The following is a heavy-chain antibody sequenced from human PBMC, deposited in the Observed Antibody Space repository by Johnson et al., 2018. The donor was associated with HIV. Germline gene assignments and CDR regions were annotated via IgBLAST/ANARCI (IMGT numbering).Heavy chain of an antibody. CDR1: GFTFDDYA. CDR2: ISWNSGSI. Sequence: VQLVESGGGVVRPGGSLRLSCAASGFTFDDYAMHWVRQAPGKGLEWVSGISWNSGSIGYADSVKGRFTISRDNAKNSLYLQMNSLRAEDTALYYCAKVSVADAFDIWGQGTMVTVSS. J-gene: IGHJ3*02. D-gene: IGHD6-19*01. CDR3: AKVSVADAFDI. V-gene: IGHV3-9*01.